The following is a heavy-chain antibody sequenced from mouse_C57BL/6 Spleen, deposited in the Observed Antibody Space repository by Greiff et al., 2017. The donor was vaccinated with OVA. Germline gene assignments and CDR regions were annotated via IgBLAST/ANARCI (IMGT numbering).Heavy chain of an antibody. CDR2: IYPGSGST. J-gene: IGHJ3*01. CDR3: ARIYYDYDGGCAY. CDR1: GYTFTSYW. V-gene: IGHV1-55*01. Sequence: VQLQQPGAELVKPGASVKMSCKASGYTFTSYWITWVKQRPGQGLEWIGDIYPGSGSTTYNEKFKSKATLTVDTSSSTAYMQLSSLTSEDSAVYYCARIYYDYDGGCAYWGQGTLVTVSA. D-gene: IGHD2-4*01.